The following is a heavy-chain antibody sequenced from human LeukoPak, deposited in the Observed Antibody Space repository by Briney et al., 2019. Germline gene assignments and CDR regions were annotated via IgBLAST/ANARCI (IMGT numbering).Heavy chain of an antibody. J-gene: IGHJ4*02. CDR1: GFTFSNYW. CDR3: ARVAYYDSSGYYPVPFDY. V-gene: IGHV3-21*01. Sequence: GGSLRLSCAASGFTFSNYWMNWVRQAPGRGLEWVSSISRSSSYIYYGDSVKGRFTISRDNAKSSLYLQMNSLRAEDTAVYYCARVAYYDSSGYYPVPFDYWGQGTLVTVSS. D-gene: IGHD3-22*01. CDR2: ISRSSSYI.